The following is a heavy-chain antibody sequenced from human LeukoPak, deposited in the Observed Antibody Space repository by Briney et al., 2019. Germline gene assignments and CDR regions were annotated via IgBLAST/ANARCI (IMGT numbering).Heavy chain of an antibody. CDR3: ARESEYYYYDASGYYPGYFHH. D-gene: IGHD3-22*01. CDR2: ISSSGTTI. V-gene: IGHV3-48*02. CDR1: GFTFSSYS. Sequence: GGSLRLSCAGSGFTFSSYSMNWVRHAPGKGLEWVSYISSSGTTIYYPDSVKGRFTISRDNAENSLYLQMNSLRDEDTAVYYCARESEYYYYDASGYYPGYFHHWGQGTLVTVSS. J-gene: IGHJ1*01.